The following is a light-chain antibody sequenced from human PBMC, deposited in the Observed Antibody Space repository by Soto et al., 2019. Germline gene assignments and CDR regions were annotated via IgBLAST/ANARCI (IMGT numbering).Light chain of an antibody. J-gene: IGLJ2*01. V-gene: IGLV2-14*01. CDR1: SRDVGGYNY. CDR2: EVS. CDR3: SSYTGSNTVV. Sequence: QSALTQPASVSGSPGQSITISCTGTSRDVGGYNYVSWYQHHPGKAPKLMIYEVSNRPSGVSNRFSGSKSGNTASLTISGLQAEDEADYYCSSYTGSNTVVFGGGTKVTVL.